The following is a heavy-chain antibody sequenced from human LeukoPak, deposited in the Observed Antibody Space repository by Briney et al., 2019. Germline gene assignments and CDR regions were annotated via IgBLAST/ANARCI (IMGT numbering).Heavy chain of an antibody. Sequence: GESLKISCQGSGYSFSDYWIGWVRQMPGKGLEWMGIMYPGDSDIRYSPSFQGLVTMSADKSISTAYLQWSSLKASDTAMYYCARCPDTAMVWYFDYWGQGTLVTVSS. V-gene: IGHV5-51*01. CDR1: GYSFSDYW. D-gene: IGHD5-18*01. J-gene: IGHJ4*02. CDR2: MYPGDSDI. CDR3: ARCPDTAMVWYFDY.